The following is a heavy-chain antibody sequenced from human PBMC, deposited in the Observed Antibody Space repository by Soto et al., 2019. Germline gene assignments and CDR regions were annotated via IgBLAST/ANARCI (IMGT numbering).Heavy chain of an antibody. CDR2: ISGSGGST. CDR3: AKWKLLAVAGEGCDY. J-gene: IGHJ4*02. CDR1: GFTFSSYA. V-gene: IGHV3-23*01. Sequence: EVQLLESGGGLVQPGGSLRLSCAASGFTFSSYAMSWVRQAPGKGLEWVSAISGSGGSTYYADSVKGRFTISRDNSKNTLYLQMNSLIAEDTAVYYCAKWKLLAVAGEGCDYWGQGTLVTVSS. D-gene: IGHD6-19*01.